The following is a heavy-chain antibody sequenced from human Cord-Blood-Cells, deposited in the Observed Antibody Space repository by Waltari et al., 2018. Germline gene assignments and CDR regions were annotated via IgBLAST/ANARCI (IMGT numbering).Heavy chain of an antibody. V-gene: IGHV4-34*01. CDR3: ARGDKSGLDY. CDR2: INHSGST. Sequence: QVQLQQWGAGLLKPSETLSLTCAVYGGSFSGYYWSWIRQPPGKGLEWIGEINHSGSTNYNPSRKSRVTISVDTSKNQFSLKLSSVTAADTAVYYCARGDKSGLDYWGQGTLVTVSS. J-gene: IGHJ4*02. CDR1: GGSFSGYY.